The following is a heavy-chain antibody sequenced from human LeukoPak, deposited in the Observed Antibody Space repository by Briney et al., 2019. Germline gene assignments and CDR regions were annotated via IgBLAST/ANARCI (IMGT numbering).Heavy chain of an antibody. CDR3: AKDRSYGAWYFDL. D-gene: IGHD4/OR15-4a*01. Sequence: PGGSLRLSCAASGFTFDDYAMHWVRQAPGKGLEWVSLISGDGGRTYYADSVKGRFTISRDNSKNSLYLQMNSLRIEDIALYYCAKDRSYGAWYFDLWGRGTLVTVSS. V-gene: IGHV3-43*02. J-gene: IGHJ2*01. CDR1: GFTFDDYA. CDR2: ISGDGGRT.